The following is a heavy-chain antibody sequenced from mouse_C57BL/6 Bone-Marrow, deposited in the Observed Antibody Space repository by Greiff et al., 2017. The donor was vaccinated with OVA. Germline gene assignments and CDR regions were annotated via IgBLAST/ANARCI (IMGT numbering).Heavy chain of an antibody. V-gene: IGHV1-26*01. CDR2: INPNNGGT. J-gene: IGHJ2*01. D-gene: IGHD4-1*01. CDR3: ARGGTGTRYFDY. CDR1: GYTFTDYY. Sequence: EVQLQQSGPELVKPGASVKISCKASGYTFTDYYMNWVKQSHGKSLEWIGDINPNNGGTSYNQKFKGKATLTVDKSSSTAYMELRSLTSEDSAVYYCARGGTGTRYFDYWGQGTTLTVSS.